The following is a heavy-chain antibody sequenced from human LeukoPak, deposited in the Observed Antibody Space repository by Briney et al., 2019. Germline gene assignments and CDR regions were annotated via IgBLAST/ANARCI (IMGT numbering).Heavy chain of an antibody. J-gene: IGHJ5*02. CDR1: GFTFSSYW. V-gene: IGHV3-74*01. Sequence: GGSLRLSCAASGFTFSSYWMHWVRQAPGKRLVWVSRINSAGTKINYADSVKGRFTISRDNAKNTLYLQMNSLRVEDMAVYYCARGGPGEGIYDPPWFDPWGQGTLVTVSS. D-gene: IGHD5/OR15-5a*01. CDR2: INSAGTKI. CDR3: ARGGPGEGIYDPPWFDP.